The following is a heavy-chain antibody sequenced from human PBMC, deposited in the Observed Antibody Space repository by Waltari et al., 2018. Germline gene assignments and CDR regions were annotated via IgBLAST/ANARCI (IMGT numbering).Heavy chain of an antibody. Sequence: QVQLHESGPGLVKSSETLSLTCAVSGYSTSSGYYWGWIRQPPGKGLEWIGTIYQSGSTYYNPSLKSRITISLDTSKNQFSLKLNSVTAADTAVYYCARHQVGGRDFEYWGQGTLVTVSS. CDR2: IYQSGST. CDR3: ARHQVGGRDFEY. D-gene: IGHD1-26*01. J-gene: IGHJ4*02. CDR1: GYSTSSGYY. V-gene: IGHV4-38-2*01.